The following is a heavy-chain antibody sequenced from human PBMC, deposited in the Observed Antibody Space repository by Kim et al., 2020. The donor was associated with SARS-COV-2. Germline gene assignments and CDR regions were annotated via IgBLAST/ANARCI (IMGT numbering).Heavy chain of an antibody. J-gene: IGHJ4*02. Sequence: GGSLRLSCAASGFTFSSYEMNWVRQAPGKGLEWVSYISSSGSTIYYADSVKGRFTISRDNAKNSLYLQMNSLRAEDTAVYYCARADYTYYYDSSGYYSNLPLDYWGQGTLVTVSS. V-gene: IGHV3-48*03. D-gene: IGHD3-22*01. CDR1: GFTFSSYE. CDR3: ARADYTYYYDSSGYYSNLPLDY. CDR2: ISSSGSTI.